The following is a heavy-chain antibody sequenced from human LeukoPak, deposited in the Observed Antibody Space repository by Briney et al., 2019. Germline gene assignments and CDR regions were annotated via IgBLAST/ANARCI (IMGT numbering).Heavy chain of an antibody. CDR1: GFTFGDYA. J-gene: IGHJ4*02. Sequence: PGGSLRLSCTASGFTFGDYAMSWFRQAPGKGLEWVGFIRSKAYGGTTEYAASVKGRFTISRDDSKNTLYLQMNSLRAEDTAVYYCARLDTSAAPYYFDYWGQGTLVTVSS. D-gene: IGHD5-12*01. CDR2: IRSKAYGGTT. V-gene: IGHV3-49*03. CDR3: ARLDTSAAPYYFDY.